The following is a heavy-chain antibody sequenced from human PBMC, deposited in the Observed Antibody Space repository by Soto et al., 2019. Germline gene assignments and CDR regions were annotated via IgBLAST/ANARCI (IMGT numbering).Heavy chain of an antibody. CDR1: GFTFSSYG. J-gene: IGHJ4*02. V-gene: IGHV3-30*18. Sequence: HPGGSLRLSCAASGFTFSSYGMHWVRQAPGKGLEWVAVISYDGSNKYYADSVKGRFTISRDNSKNTLYLQMNSLRAEDTAVYYCAKELPLLAKGSGWYGFDYWGQGTLVTVS. CDR2: ISYDGSNK. CDR3: AKELPLLAKGSGWYGFDY. D-gene: IGHD6-19*01.